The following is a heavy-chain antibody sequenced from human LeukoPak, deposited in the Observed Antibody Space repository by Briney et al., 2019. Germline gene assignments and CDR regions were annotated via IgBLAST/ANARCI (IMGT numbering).Heavy chain of an antibody. CDR1: GYTFTGSG. CDR3: ARDGSTRATPSAFDI. V-gene: IGHV1-18*01. D-gene: IGHD1-26*01. Sequence: GASVRVSCKASGYTFTGSGISWVRQAPGQGLEWMGWISPNSGNTNYTQKFKGRVSMTTDSFTSTAYMDLRSLRAGDTAVYYCARDGSTRATPSAFDIWGQGTPVTVSS. CDR2: ISPNSGNT. J-gene: IGHJ3*02.